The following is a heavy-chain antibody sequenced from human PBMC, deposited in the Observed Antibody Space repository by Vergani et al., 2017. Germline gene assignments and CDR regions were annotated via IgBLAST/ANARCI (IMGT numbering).Heavy chain of an antibody. Sequence: QVQLVQSGAEVKKPGTSVKVSCKVSGYTLTELSMHWVRQAPGQGLEWMGRIIPILGIANYAQKFQGRVTITADKSTSTAYMELSSLRSEDTAVYYCAKVPSRIAVAGPLDYWGQGTLVTVSS. CDR2: IIPILGIA. CDR3: AKVPSRIAVAGPLDY. J-gene: IGHJ4*02. V-gene: IGHV1-69*04. D-gene: IGHD6-19*01. CDR1: GYTLTELS.